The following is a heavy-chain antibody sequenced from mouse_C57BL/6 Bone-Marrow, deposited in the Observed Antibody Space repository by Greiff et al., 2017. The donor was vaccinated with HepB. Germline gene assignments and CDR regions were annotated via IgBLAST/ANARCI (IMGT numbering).Heavy chain of an antibody. CDR1: GFNIKDDY. D-gene: IGHD3-2*02. J-gene: IGHJ3*01. V-gene: IGHV14-4*01. CDR3: TTPLRQLSLAY. CDR2: IDPENGDT. Sequence: VHVKQSGAELVRPGASVKLSCTASGFNIKDDYMHWVKQRPEQGLEWIGWIDPENGDTEYASKFQGKATITADTSSNTAYLQLSSLTSEDTAVYYGTTPLRQLSLAYWGQGTLVTVSA.